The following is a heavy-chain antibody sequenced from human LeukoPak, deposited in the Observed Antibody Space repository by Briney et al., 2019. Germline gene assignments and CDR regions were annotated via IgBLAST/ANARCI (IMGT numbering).Heavy chain of an antibody. Sequence: PGGSLRLSCAASGFTFSSYAMSWVRRAPGKGLEWVSAISGSGGSTYYADSVKGRFTISRDNSKNTLYLQMNSLRAEDTAVYYCAKGRYCSSTSCPRPYYFDYWGQGTLVTVSS. CDR2: ISGSGGST. CDR1: GFTFSSYA. CDR3: AKGRYCSSTSCPRPYYFDY. D-gene: IGHD2-2*01. J-gene: IGHJ4*02. V-gene: IGHV3-23*01.